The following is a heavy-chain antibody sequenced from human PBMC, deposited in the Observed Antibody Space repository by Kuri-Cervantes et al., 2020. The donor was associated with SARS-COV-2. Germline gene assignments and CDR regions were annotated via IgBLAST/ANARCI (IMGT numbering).Heavy chain of an antibody. J-gene: IGHJ6*02. V-gene: IGHV3-21*01. CDR3: AGDHGILTGYYSHYYYYYGMDV. Sequence: GESLKISCAASGFTFSSNSMNWVRQAPGKGLEGVSSISSSSSYIYYADSVRGLFTIPRDNAKNSLYLKMNSLRAEDTAVYYCAGDHGILTGYYSHYYYYYGMDVWGQGTTVTVSS. D-gene: IGHD3-9*01. CDR1: GFTFSSNS. CDR2: ISSSSSYI.